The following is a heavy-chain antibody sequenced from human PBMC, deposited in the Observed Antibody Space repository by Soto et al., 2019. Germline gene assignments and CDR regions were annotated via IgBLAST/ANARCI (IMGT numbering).Heavy chain of an antibody. J-gene: IGHJ5*02. V-gene: IGHV3-23*01. CDR2: VSGNGGNT. Sequence: PGGSLRLSCAASGFTFRSYGMNWVRQAPGKGLEWVSGVSGNGGNTYYADSVKGRFSISRDNSKNTLYLQLNSLRAEDTAIYYCAKDRMGASGWFDPWGQGTPVTVSS. D-gene: IGHD1-26*01. CDR1: GFTFRSYG. CDR3: AKDRMGASGWFDP.